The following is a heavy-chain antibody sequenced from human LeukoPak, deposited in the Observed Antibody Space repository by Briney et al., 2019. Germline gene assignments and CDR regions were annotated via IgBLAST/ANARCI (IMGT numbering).Heavy chain of an antibody. CDR1: GYTFTSYG. V-gene: IGHV1-18*01. J-gene: IGHJ6*02. CDR2: ISAYNGNT. Sequence: ASVKVSCKASGYTFTSYGISWVRQAPGQGLEWMGWISAYNGNTNYAQKLQGRVTMTRNTSISTAYMELSSLRSEDTAVYYCARESEVAAAEYYYYGMDVWGQGTTVTVSS. CDR3: ARESEVAAAEYYYYGMDV. D-gene: IGHD6-13*01.